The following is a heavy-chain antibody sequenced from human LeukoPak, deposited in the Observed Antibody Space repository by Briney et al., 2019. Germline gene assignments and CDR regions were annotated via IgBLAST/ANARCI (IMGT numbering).Heavy chain of an antibody. CDR2: ISSSSSYI. J-gene: IGHJ3*02. V-gene: IGHV3-21*01. Sequence: AGGSLRLSCAASGFTFSSYSMNWVRQAPGKGLEWVSSISSSSSYIYYADSVKGRFTISSDNAKHSLYLQMNSLRAEDRAVYYWARETSRDRAFDIWGQGTMVTVSS. D-gene: IGHD5-24*01. CDR1: GFTFSSYS. CDR3: ARETSRDRAFDI.